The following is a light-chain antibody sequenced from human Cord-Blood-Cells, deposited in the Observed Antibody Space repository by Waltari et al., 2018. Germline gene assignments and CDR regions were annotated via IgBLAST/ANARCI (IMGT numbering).Light chain of an antibody. CDR2: SNN. CDR3: AAWDDSLNGVV. J-gene: IGLJ2*01. Sequence: QSVLTQPPSASGTPGQRVTISCSGSSSNIGSNTVNWYQQLPGTAPKLLIYSNNRRPSGVPDRFSGSKSAPPASLAISGLQSADEADYYCAAWDDSLNGVVFGGGTKRTVL. CDR1: SSNIGSNT. V-gene: IGLV1-44*01.